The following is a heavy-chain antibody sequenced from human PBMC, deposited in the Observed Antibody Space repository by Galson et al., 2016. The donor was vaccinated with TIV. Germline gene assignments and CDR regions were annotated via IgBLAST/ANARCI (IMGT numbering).Heavy chain of an antibody. CDR2: ISAYNGDI. J-gene: IGHJ6*02. CDR1: GCSFLSYG. D-gene: IGHD2-2*01. V-gene: IGHV1-18*04. Sequence: QSGAEVTKPGESLRISCKASGCSFLSYGMTWVRQAPGRGLEWLGWISAYNGDIKSARQFQCRVTMTTDTSTDTASMELRRLGSHDTAVYYCATELYCSSISSHHYYGLDVWGHGTTVTVSS. CDR3: ATELYCSSISSHHYYGLDV.